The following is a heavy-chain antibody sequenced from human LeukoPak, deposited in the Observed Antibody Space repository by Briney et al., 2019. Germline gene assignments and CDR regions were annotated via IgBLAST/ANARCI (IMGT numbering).Heavy chain of an antibody. CDR3: ARVYGGNTPFDY. D-gene: IGHD4-23*01. CDR2: INSDGSTT. Sequence: GGSLRLSCAASGFTFSTYWMHWVRQAPGKGLVWVSRINSDGSTTSYADSVKGRFTISRDNAKNTLYLQMDSLRAEDTAVYYRARVYGGNTPFDYWGQGTLVTVSS. J-gene: IGHJ4*02. CDR1: GFTFSTYW. V-gene: IGHV3-74*01.